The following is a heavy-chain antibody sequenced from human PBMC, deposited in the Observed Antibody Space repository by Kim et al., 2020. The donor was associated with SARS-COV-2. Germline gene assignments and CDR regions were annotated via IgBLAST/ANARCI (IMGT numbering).Heavy chain of an antibody. CDR2: INAGNGNT. D-gene: IGHD6-13*01. CDR3: ARRWWYSSSQYYFDY. Sequence: ASVKVSCKASGYTFTSYAMHWVRQAPGQRLEWMGWINAGNGNTKYSQKFQGRVTITRDTSASTAYMELSSLRSEDTAVYYCARRWWYSSSQYYFDYWGQGTLVTVTS. V-gene: IGHV1-3*01. CDR1: GYTFTSYA. J-gene: IGHJ4*02.